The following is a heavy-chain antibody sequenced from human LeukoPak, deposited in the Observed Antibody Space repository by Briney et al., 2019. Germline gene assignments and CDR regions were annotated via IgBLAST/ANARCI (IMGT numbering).Heavy chain of an antibody. CDR2: INPNSGGT. CDR3: ARVNCGGDCYLHGPAGYDY. J-gene: IGHJ4*02. CDR1: GYTFTGYY. D-gene: IGHD2-21*02. Sequence: GASVKVSCKASGYTFTGYYMHWARQAPGQGLEWMGWINPNSGGTNYAQKFQGRVTMTRDTSISTAYMELSRLRSDDTAVYYCARVNCGGDCYLHGPAGYDYWGQGTLVTVSS. V-gene: IGHV1-2*02.